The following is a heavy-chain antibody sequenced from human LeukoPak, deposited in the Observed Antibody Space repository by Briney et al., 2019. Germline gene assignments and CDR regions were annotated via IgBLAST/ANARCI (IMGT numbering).Heavy chain of an antibody. D-gene: IGHD3-22*01. CDR3: ASSRSPNNYYDSSGYYFDY. CDR1: GGTFSSYA. Sequence: SVKVSCKASGGTFSSYAISWVRQAPGQGLEWMGGIIPIFGTANYAQKFQGRVTITTDESTSTAYMELSSLRSGDTAVYYCASSRSPNNYYDSSGYYFDYWGQGTLVTVSS. CDR2: IIPIFGTA. J-gene: IGHJ4*02. V-gene: IGHV1-69*05.